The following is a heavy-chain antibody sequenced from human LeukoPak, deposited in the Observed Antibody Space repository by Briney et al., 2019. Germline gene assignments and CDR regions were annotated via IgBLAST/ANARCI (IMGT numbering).Heavy chain of an antibody. CDR3: ARHSSSWSPSPDY. CDR2: IYYSGST. D-gene: IGHD6-13*01. CDR1: GGSISSSDYY. V-gene: IGHV4-39*01. J-gene: IGHJ4*02. Sequence: PSETLSLTCAVSGGSISSSDYYWGWIRQPPGKGREWIGCIYYSGSTYYKPSLKSRFTISVDTSKTQFSLKLSSVTAADTAVYYCARHSSSWSPSPDYWGQGTLVTVSS.